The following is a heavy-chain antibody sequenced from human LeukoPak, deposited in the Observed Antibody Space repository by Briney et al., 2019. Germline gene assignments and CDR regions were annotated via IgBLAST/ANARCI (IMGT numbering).Heavy chain of an antibody. J-gene: IGHJ4*02. CDR1: GFTFSSYS. D-gene: IGHD4-23*01. CDR2: ISSSSSTI. CDR3: AGKTSIEESIDY. Sequence: GGSLRLSCAASGFTFSSYSMNWVRQAPGKGLEWVSYISSSSSTIYYADSAKGRFTISRDNAKNSLYLQMNSLRDEDTAVYYCAGKTSIEESIDYWGQGTLVTVSS. V-gene: IGHV3-48*02.